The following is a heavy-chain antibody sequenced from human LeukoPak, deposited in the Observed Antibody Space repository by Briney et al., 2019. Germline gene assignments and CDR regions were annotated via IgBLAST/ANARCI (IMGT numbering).Heavy chain of an antibody. CDR2: ISSSSSYI. J-gene: IGHJ5*02. D-gene: IGHD3-16*02. CDR3: ARALGDYDYVWGSYHA. V-gene: IGHV3-21*01. Sequence: GGSLRLSCAASGFTFSSYSMNWVRQAPGKGLEWVSSISSSSSYIYYADSVKGRFTISRDNAENSLYLQMNSLRAEDTAVYYCARALGDYDYVWGSYHAWGQGTLVTVSS. CDR1: GFTFSSYS.